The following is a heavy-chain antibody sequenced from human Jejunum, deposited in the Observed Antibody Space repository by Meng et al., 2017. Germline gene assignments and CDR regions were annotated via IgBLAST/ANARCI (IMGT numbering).Heavy chain of an antibody. D-gene: IGHD7-27*01. CDR2: AST. CDR1: GGSVSSSGYQ. Sequence: QVQLQESGPGLVRPSETLSLICAVSGGSVSSSGYQWGWIRQTPGKGLEWIGYASTNYNPSLKSRVTISVDTSKNQFSLKLTSVTAADTAVYYCARDHWGSLDYWGQGVLVTVSS. J-gene: IGHJ4*02. CDR3: ARDHWGSLDY. V-gene: IGHV4-61*08.